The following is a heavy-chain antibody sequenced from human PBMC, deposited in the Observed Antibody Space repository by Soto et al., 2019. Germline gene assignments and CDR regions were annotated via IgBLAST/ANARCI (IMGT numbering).Heavy chain of an antibody. CDR3: ARASNGLGH. D-gene: IGHD6-6*01. CDR2: INSDGSST. V-gene: IGHV3-74*01. Sequence: ESLKVSGAASGCNFSSYWMHWVRQAPGKGLVWVSRINSDGSSTSYADSVKGRFTISRDNAKNTLYLQMNSLRAEDTAVYYCARASNGLGHWGQGTLVTVSS. CDR1: GCNFSSYW. J-gene: IGHJ1*01.